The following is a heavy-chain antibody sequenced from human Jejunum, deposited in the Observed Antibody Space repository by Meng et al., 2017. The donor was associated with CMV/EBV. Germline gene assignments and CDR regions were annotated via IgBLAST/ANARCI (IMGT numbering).Heavy chain of an antibody. Sequence: VSAASVSSASSSWSWIRQTPGQGLEWIAYLYYSGKINYHPSLTSRVTLSLDSSKNPFSLRLTSVTAADTAVYFCARYYRGSYFVNWGQGTLVTVSS. J-gene: IGHJ4*02. D-gene: IGHD5-12*01. CDR3: ARYYRGSYFVN. CDR1: AASVSSASSS. V-gene: IGHV4-61*01. CDR2: LYYSGKI.